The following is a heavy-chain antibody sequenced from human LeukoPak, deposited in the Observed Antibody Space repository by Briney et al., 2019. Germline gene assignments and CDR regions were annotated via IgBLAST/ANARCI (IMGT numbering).Heavy chain of an antibody. CDR3: ARKGSCSGGSLLRARCGMDV. J-gene: IGHJ6*02. V-gene: IGHV4-34*01. CDR1: GGSFSGYY. Sequence: PSETLSLTCAVYGGSFSGYYWSWIRQHPGKGLEWIGYIYYSGSTYYNPSLKSRVTISVDTSKNQFSLKLSSVTAADTAVYYCARKGSCSGGSLLRARCGMDVWGQGTTVTVSS. D-gene: IGHD2-15*01. CDR2: IYYSGST.